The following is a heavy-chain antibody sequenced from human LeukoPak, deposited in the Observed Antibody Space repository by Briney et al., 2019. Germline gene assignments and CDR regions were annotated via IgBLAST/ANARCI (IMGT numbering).Heavy chain of an antibody. Sequence: SQTLSLACAISGDSVPSNSAAWNWIRQSPSRGLEWLGRTYYRSKWYNDFAVSVKSRIAINPDTSKNQFSLQLTSVTPEDTAVHYCARVSSSWSPSLSVTHYFDSWGQGALVTVSS. CDR1: GDSVPSNSAA. V-gene: IGHV6-1*01. D-gene: IGHD6-6*01. CDR3: ARVSSSWSPSLSVTHYFDS. CDR2: TYYRSKWYN. J-gene: IGHJ4*02.